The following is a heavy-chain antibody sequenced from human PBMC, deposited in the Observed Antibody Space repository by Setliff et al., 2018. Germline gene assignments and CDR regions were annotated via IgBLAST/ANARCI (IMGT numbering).Heavy chain of an antibody. V-gene: IGHV1-69*06. D-gene: IGHD3-22*01. J-gene: IGHJ6*02. CDR3: ARANYYDSSGHSVYGMDV. CDR1: GGTFSSYA. Sequence: VASVKVSCKASGGTFSSYAISWVRQAPGQGLEWMGGIIPIFGTANYAQKFQGRVTITADTSTSTAYMELSSLRSEDTAVYYCARANYYDSSGHSVYGMDVWGQGTTVTVSS. CDR2: IIPIFGTA.